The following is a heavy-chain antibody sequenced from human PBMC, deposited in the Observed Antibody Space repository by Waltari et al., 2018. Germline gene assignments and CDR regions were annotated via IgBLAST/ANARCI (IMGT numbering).Heavy chain of an antibody. D-gene: IGHD6-19*01. Sequence: QVQLQQWGAGLLKPSETLSLTCAVYVGSFSGYYWSWIRQPPGKGLEWIGEINHSGSTNYNPSLKSRVTISVDTSKNQFSLKLSSVTAADTAVYYCAREGGRAVAAINWGQGTLVTVSS. CDR3: AREGGRAVAAIN. V-gene: IGHV4-34*01. J-gene: IGHJ4*02. CDR1: VGSFSGYY. CDR2: INHSGST.